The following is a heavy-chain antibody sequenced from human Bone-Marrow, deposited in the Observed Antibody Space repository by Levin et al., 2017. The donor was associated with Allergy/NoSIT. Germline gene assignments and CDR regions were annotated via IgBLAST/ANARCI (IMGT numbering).Heavy chain of an antibody. CDR2: ISGSSGST. V-gene: IGHV3-23*01. Sequence: PGGSLRLSCAASGFTFSSYAMSWVRQAPGKGLEWVSTISGSSGSTYYADSVKGRLTISRDNSKNTLYLQMNSLRAEDTAVCYCAQGQCARTTPRSLDFWGQGTLVTVSS. D-gene: IGHD6-19*01. CDR1: GFTFSSYA. J-gene: IGHJ4*02. CDR3: AQGQCARTTPRSLDF.